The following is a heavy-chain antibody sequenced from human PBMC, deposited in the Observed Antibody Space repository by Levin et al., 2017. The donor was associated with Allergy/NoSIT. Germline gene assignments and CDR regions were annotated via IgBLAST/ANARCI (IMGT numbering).Heavy chain of an antibody. Sequence: GGSLRLSCAASGFTFSSYSMNWVRQAPGKGLEWVSSISSSSSYIYYADSVKGRFTISRDNAKNSLYLQMNSLRAEDTAVYYCAREERSVAGAFDIWGQGTMVTVSS. D-gene: IGHD6-19*01. CDR2: ISSSSSYI. CDR3: AREERSVAGAFDI. V-gene: IGHV3-21*01. CDR1: GFTFSSYS. J-gene: IGHJ3*02.